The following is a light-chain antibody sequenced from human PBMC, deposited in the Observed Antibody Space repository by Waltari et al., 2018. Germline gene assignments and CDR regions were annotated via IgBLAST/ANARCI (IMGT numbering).Light chain of an antibody. CDR3: QQYNNWPPLT. CDR1: QSVGRN. V-gene: IGKV3-15*01. Sequence: EIVMTQSPATLSVSPGERATLSCRASQSVGRNLAWYQQKPGQAPRLLISGASNRATGIPSGFDGSGYGTEFTLTISSLQSEDFAVYYCQQYNNWPPLTFGGGTK. CDR2: GAS. J-gene: IGKJ4*01.